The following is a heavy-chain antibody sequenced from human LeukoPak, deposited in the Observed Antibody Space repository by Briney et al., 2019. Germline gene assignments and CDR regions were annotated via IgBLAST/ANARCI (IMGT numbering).Heavy chain of an antibody. J-gene: IGHJ2*01. Sequence: PGGSLRLSCAASGFTFNNYAMNWVRQAPGKGLEWVSAISGSGGSAYYADSVKGRFTISRDNSKNTLFLQMNSLRVEDTAVYYCAKVAPLPSNRGYFDTNYWYFDLWGRGTLVTVSS. CDR1: GFTFNNYA. CDR2: ISGSGGSA. V-gene: IGHV3-23*01. D-gene: IGHD3-22*01. CDR3: AKVAPLPSNRGYFDTNYWYFDL.